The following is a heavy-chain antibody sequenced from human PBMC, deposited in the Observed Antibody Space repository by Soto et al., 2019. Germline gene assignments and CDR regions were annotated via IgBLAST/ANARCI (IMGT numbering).Heavy chain of an antibody. D-gene: IGHD4-4*01. CDR2: IYWNDDK. CDR1: GFSLSTSGVG. V-gene: IGHV2-5*01. J-gene: IGHJ4*02. CDR3: AHNTRDGYSAY. Sequence: GSGPYAGEPTQTLTLTCTFSGFSLSTSGVGVGWIRQPPGKALEWLALIYWNDDKRYSPSLKSRLTIIKDTSKNQVVLTMTNMDPVDTATYYCAHNTRDGYSAYWGQGTLVTV.